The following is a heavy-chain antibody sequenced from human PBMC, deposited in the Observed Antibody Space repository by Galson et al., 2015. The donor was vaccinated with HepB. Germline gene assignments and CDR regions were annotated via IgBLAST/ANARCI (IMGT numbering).Heavy chain of an antibody. Sequence: QVQLQESGPGLVKPSETLSLTCTVSGGSISTYYWTWIRQPPGKGLEWIGYIYYSGSTTYNPSLKSRVTISLDTSKNQFSLKLNSVTAADTAVYYCARDNGALGSSWTFDYWGQGTPVTVSS. CDR2: IYYSGST. D-gene: IGHD6-13*01. CDR3: ARDNGALGSSWTFDY. J-gene: IGHJ4*02. CDR1: GGSISTYY. V-gene: IGHV4-59*01.